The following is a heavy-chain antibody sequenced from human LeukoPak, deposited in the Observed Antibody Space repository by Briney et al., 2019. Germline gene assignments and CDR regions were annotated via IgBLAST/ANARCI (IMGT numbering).Heavy chain of an antibody. Sequence: GGSLRLSCAASGFTFDSHSMSWVRQAPGKGLEWVSVIYSGGSTYYADSVKGRFTISRDNSKNTLYLQMNSLRAEDTVVYYCASALDCSSTSCSQDAFDIWGQGTMDTVSS. V-gene: IGHV3-53*01. D-gene: IGHD2-2*01. J-gene: IGHJ3*02. CDR3: ASALDCSSTSCSQDAFDI. CDR2: IYSGGST. CDR1: GFTFDSHS.